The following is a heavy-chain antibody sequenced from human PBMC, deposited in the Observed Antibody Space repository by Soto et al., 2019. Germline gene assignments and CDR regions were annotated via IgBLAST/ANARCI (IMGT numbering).Heavy chain of an antibody. CDR3: ARGRGSSPGYFDY. Sequence: EVQLVESGEGLVQPGGSLRLSCAASGFTFSSYAMHWVRQAPGKGLEYVSAISSNGGSTYYADSVKGRFTISRDNSKNTLYLQMGSLRAEDMAVYYCARGRGSSPGYFDYWGRGTLVTVSS. CDR2: ISSNGGST. J-gene: IGHJ4*02. CDR1: GFTFSSYA. D-gene: IGHD3-10*01. V-gene: IGHV3-64*02.